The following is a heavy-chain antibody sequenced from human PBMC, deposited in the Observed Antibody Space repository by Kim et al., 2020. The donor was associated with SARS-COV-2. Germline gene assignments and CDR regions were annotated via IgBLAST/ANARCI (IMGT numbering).Heavy chain of an antibody. CDR1: GFNFNTYG. Sequence: GGSLRLFCVASGFNFNTYGMVWVRQAPGKGLEWVAVITFDGSNTYYGDSVKGRFTISRDNSRNTLYLQLSSLRAEDTAVYYCAKAARDYYDSNAQGYHPSYYAVDAWGQGTTFSVSS. D-gene: IGHD3-22*01. V-gene: IGHV3-30*18. J-gene: IGHJ6*02. CDR2: ITFDGSNT. CDR3: AKAARDYYDSNAQGYHPSYYAVDA.